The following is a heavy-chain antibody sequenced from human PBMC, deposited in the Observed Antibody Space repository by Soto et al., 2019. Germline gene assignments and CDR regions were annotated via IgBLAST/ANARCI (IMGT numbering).Heavy chain of an antibody. D-gene: IGHD6-13*01. CDR3: ARHGGERQQLGNFDY. CDR1: GGSISSYY. V-gene: IGHV4-59*08. Sequence: SETLSLTCTVSGGSISSYYWSWIRQPPGKGLEWIGYIYYSGSTNYNPSLKSRVTISVDTSKNQFSLKLSSVTAADTAVYYCARHGGERQQLGNFDYWGQGTLVTVSS. CDR2: IYYSGST. J-gene: IGHJ4*02.